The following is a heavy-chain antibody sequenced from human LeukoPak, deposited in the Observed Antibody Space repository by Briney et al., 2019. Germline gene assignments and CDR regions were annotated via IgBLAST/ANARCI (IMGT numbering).Heavy chain of an antibody. Sequence: ASVKVSCKASGYTFTSYGISWVRQAPGQGLEWMGWISAYNGNTNYAQKPQGRVTMTTDTSTSTAYMELRSLRSDDTAVYYCARDTTMVRGVTTRGGYPDYWGQGTLVTVSS. V-gene: IGHV1-18*01. CDR3: ARDTTMVRGVTTRGGYPDY. D-gene: IGHD3-10*01. J-gene: IGHJ4*02. CDR2: ISAYNGNT. CDR1: GYTFTSYG.